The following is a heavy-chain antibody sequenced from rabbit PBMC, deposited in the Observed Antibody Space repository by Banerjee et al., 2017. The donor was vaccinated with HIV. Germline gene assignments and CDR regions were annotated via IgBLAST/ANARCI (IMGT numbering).Heavy chain of an antibody. J-gene: IGHJ5*01. CDR2: IYTGSGAT. Sequence: QSLEESGGDLVKPGASLTLTCTASGFSFSSSYYMCWVRQAPGKGLEWIGCIYTGSGATYYASWAKGRFTISKTSSTTVTLQMTSLTAADTATYFCASVIYGGYRWLDLWGQGTLVTVS. V-gene: IGHV1S40*01. D-gene: IGHD7-1*01. CDR1: GFSFSSSYY. CDR3: ASVIYGGYRWLDL.